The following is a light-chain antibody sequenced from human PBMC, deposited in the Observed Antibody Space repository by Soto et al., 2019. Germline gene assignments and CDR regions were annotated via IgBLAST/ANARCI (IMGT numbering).Light chain of an antibody. CDR1: QSISRS. Sequence: EIVLTQSPAILSVSPGERATLSCRASQSISRSLAWYQQKPGQAPRLLISDASTRATGIPARFSGSGSGTEFTLTISSLQSEDFAVYCCQQYNNWPRTFGQGTKVDIK. CDR2: DAS. CDR3: QQYNNWPRT. J-gene: IGKJ1*01. V-gene: IGKV3D-15*01.